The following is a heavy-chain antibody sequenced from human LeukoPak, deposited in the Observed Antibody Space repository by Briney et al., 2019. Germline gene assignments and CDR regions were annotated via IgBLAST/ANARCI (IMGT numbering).Heavy chain of an antibody. CDR1: GFTFSSYA. D-gene: IGHD3-10*01. CDR2: IKQDGSEK. V-gene: IGHV3-7*01. CDR3: ARDGVLMVRGVRVLDYYHYYMDV. J-gene: IGHJ6*03. Sequence: GGSLRLSCAASGFTFSSYAMSWVRQAPGKGLEWVANIKQDGSEKCYVDSVKGRFTISRDNAKNSLYLQMNSLRGEDTAVYYCARDGVLMVRGVRVLDYYHYYMDVWGKGTTVTISS.